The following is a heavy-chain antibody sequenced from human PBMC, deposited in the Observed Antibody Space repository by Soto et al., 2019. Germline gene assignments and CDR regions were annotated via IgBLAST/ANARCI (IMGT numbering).Heavy chain of an antibody. CDR2: ISSSSSTI. J-gene: IGHJ4*02. V-gene: IGHV3-48*01. D-gene: IGHD2-15*01. CDR1: GFTFSSYS. CDR3: ARDSGYCSGGSCYSFHFDY. Sequence: EVQLVESGGGLVQPGGSLRLSCAASGFTFSSYSMNWVRQAPGKGLEWVSYISSSSSTIYYEDSVKGRFTISRDNAKNSLYLQMNSLRAEDTAVYYCARDSGYCSGGSCYSFHFDYWGQGTLVTVSS.